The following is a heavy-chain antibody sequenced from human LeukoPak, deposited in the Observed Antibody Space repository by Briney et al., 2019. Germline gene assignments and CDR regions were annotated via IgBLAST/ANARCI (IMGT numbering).Heavy chain of an antibody. D-gene: IGHD1-14*01. V-gene: IGHV4-59*01. CDR3: VSSRRPPYAFDV. CDR1: GGSISSSY. Sequence: SETLSLTCTISGGSISSSYWTWIRQPPGKKLEWIGYVHYSGSTNYNPSLRSRVTMSVDTSNNQFSLKLSSVTAADTAVYYCVSSRRPPYAFDVWGQGTMVTVSS. J-gene: IGHJ3*01. CDR2: VHYSGST.